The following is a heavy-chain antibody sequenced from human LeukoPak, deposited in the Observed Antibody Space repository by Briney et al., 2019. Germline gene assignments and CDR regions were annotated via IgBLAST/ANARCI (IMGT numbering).Heavy chain of an antibody. Sequence: GGSLRLSCGASGFTFSNYCMNWVRQAPGKGLEWVSNTKQDGSEKYYVDSVKGRFSISRDNAKNSLYLQMDSLRVEDTALYYCARTSSSGTYRAFEIWGQGKMVTVSS. V-gene: IGHV3-7*01. CDR2: TKQDGSEK. CDR1: GFTFSNYC. CDR3: ARTSSSGTYRAFEI. J-gene: IGHJ3*02. D-gene: IGHD3-10*01.